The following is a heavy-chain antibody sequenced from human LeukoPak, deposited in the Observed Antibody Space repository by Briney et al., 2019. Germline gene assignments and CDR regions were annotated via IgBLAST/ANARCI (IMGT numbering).Heavy chain of an antibody. CDR3: AKVMPPGKIRFYSYYMDV. J-gene: IGHJ6*03. Sequence: GGSLRLSCAASGFSFSGYGMHWVRQAPGKGLEWVAFIRYDGSNEYYADSVKGRFTISRDKSKNTLSLQMNGLRVEDTAVYYCAKVMPPGKIRFYSYYMDVWGKGTTVTVS. CDR1: GFSFSGYG. V-gene: IGHV3-30*02. D-gene: IGHD2-2*01. CDR2: IRYDGSNE.